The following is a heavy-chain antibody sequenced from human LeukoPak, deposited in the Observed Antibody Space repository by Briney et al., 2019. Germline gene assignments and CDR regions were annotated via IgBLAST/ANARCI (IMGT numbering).Heavy chain of an antibody. CDR3: ARQLFVVVPAAIGY. CDR2: IYYSGST. Sequence: PSETLSLTCTVSGGSISSSIYYWGWIRQPPGKGLEWIGSIYYSGSTYYNPSLKSRVTISVDTSKNQFSLKLSSVTAADTAVYYCARQLFVVVPAAIGYWGQGTLVTVSP. J-gene: IGHJ4*02. V-gene: IGHV4-39*01. CDR1: GGSISSSIYY. D-gene: IGHD2-2*02.